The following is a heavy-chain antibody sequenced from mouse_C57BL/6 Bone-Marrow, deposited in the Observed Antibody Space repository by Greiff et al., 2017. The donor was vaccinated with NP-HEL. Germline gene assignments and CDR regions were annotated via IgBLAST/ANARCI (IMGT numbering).Heavy chain of an antibody. CDR3: LYYYGSYWYFDV. CDR2: IHPNSGST. CDR1: GYTFTSYW. V-gene: IGHV1-64*01. J-gene: IGHJ1*03. Sequence: VQLQQPGAELVKPGASVKLSCKASGYTFTSYWMHWVKQRPGQGLEWIGMIHPNSGSTNYNEKFKSKATLTVDKSSSTAYMQLSSLTSEDSAVYYCLYYYGSYWYFDVWGTGTTVTVSS. D-gene: IGHD1-1*01.